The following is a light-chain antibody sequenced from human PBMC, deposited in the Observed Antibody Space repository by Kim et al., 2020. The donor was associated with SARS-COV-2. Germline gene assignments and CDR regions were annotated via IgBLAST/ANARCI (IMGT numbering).Light chain of an antibody. CDR3: NSRDSNDYVV. CDR2: GKD. CDR1: SLRSYY. Sequence: VALGQTVRITCQGDSLRSYYATWYQQKPGQAPKVVIYGKDNRPSGVPDRFSGSSSGNTAYLTITGTQAGDEADYYCNSRDSNDYVVFGGGTKVIVL. V-gene: IGLV3-19*01. J-gene: IGLJ2*01.